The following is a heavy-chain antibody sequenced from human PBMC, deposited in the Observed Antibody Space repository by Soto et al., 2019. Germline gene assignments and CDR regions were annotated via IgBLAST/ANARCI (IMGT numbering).Heavy chain of an antibody. V-gene: IGHV1-3*01. Sequence: GASVKVSCKASGYTFTNFGISWGRQAPGQGLEWMGWINAGNRNTKYSQKFQGRVTITRDTSASTAYMELSSLRSEDTAVYYCARDPGYSYGYNWGQGTLVTVSS. D-gene: IGHD5-18*01. J-gene: IGHJ4*02. CDR3: ARDPGYSYGYN. CDR1: GYTFTNFG. CDR2: INAGNRNT.